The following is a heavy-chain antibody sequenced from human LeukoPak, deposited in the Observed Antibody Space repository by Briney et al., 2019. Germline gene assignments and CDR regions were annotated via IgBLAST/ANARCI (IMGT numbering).Heavy chain of an antibody. V-gene: IGHV4-61*02. CDR1: GGSISSDSYY. CDR2: IYTSGST. Sequence: SQTLSLTCTVSGGSISSDSYYWSWIRQPAGKGLEWIGRIYTSGSTNYNPSLKSRVTISVDTSKNQFSLKLSSVTAADTAVYYCARLRRYSSSWYDYYYYYMDVWGKGTTVTVSS. CDR3: ARLRRYSSSWYDYYYYYMDV. D-gene: IGHD6-13*01. J-gene: IGHJ6*03.